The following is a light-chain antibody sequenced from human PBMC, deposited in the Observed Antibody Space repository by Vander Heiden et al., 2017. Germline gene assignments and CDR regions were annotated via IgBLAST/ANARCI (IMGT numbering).Light chain of an antibody. CDR3: QQYDTFPIT. CDR1: QGINTI. V-gene: IGKV1-16*01. Sequence: DIQMTQPPSSLFASVGDRVTFTCRASQGINTILGWFQQKPGKAPKSLIYGASTLQSGVPSRFSGSGSGTYFTLTISSLQPEDFATYYCQQYDTFPITFGQGTRLEI. J-gene: IGKJ5*01. CDR2: GAS.